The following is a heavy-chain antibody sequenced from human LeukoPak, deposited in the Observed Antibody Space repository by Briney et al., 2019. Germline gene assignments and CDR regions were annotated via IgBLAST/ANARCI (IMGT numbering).Heavy chain of an antibody. Sequence: GGSLRLSCAASGFTFSSYDMHWVRQAPGKGLEWVAVIWYDGSNKYYADSVKGRFTISRDNSKNTLYLQMNSLRAEDTAVYYCAREYGSGLEGPDYWGQGTLVTVSS. V-gene: IGHV3-33*01. CDR1: GFTFSSYD. J-gene: IGHJ4*02. CDR2: IWYDGSNK. CDR3: AREYGSGLEGPDY. D-gene: IGHD3-10*01.